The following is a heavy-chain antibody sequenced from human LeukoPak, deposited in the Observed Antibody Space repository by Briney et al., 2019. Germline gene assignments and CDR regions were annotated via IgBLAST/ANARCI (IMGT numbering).Heavy chain of an antibody. CDR3: ASGYDSSGYYYGPRDFDY. Sequence: ASVKVSCKASGYTFTSYAMHWVRQAPGQRLEWMGWINAGNGDTKYSQKFQGRVTITRDTSASTAYKELSSLRSEDTAVYYCASGYDSSGYYYGPRDFDYWGQGTLVTVSS. CDR2: INAGNGDT. D-gene: IGHD3-22*01. CDR1: GYTFTSYA. J-gene: IGHJ4*02. V-gene: IGHV1-3*01.